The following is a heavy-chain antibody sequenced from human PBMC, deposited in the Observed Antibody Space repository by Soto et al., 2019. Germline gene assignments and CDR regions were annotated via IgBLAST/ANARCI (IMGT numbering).Heavy chain of an antibody. J-gene: IGHJ4*02. CDR2: IYYSGST. CDR3: ARGLSVTLFDN. Sequence: QVQLQESGPGLVKPSQTLSLTCTVSGASISTVGSYWTGIRQHPGKGLEWIGYIYYSGSTYYNPSLKSRVTISVDTSKNQFSLKLSSVTAADTAVYYCARGLSVTLFDNWGQGTLVTVSS. V-gene: IGHV4-31*03. D-gene: IGHD4-17*01. CDR1: GASISTVGSY.